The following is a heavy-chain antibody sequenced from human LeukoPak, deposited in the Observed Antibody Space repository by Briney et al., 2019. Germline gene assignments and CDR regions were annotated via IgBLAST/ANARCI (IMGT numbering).Heavy chain of an antibody. J-gene: IGHJ3*02. CDR1: GFTVSSNY. D-gene: IGHD3-10*01. V-gene: IGHV3-53*01. CDR3: ARDLVSPLSGGDAFDI. Sequence: GGSLRLSCAASGFTVSSNYMSWVRQAPGKGLEWVSVIYSGGSTYYADSVKGRFTISRDNSKNTLYLQMNSLRAEDTAVYYCARDLVSPLSGGDAFDIWGQGTMVTVSS. CDR2: IYSGGST.